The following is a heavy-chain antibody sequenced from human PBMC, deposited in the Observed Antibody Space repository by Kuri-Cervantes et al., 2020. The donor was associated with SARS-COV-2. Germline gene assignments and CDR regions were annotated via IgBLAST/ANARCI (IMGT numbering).Heavy chain of an antibody. J-gene: IGHJ4*02. Sequence: GGSLRLSCAASGFTFSDSAMHWVRQAPGKGLEYVSIITRKGDRTYYADSVKGRFTISRDNSKNTLYLQMNSLRAEDTAVYYCAKDQHGIVVVVAAIDYWGQGTLVTVSS. V-gene: IGHV3-64*02. CDR3: AKDQHGIVVVVAAIDY. D-gene: IGHD2-15*01. CDR2: ITRKGDRT. CDR1: GFTFSDSA.